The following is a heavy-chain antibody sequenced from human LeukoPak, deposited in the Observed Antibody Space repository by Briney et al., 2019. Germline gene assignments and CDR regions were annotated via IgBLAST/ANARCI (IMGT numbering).Heavy chain of an antibody. J-gene: IGHJ4*02. CDR3: ATFFHSSGYYVDY. V-gene: IGHV4-59*01. CDR1: GGSISDYH. CDR2: IYYSGNT. D-gene: IGHD3-22*01. Sequence: SETLSHTCTVSGGSISDYHWSWIRQPPGKGLEWIGSIYYSGNTNYNPSLQSRVTISLDTSKNQFSLNLSSVTAADTAIYYCATFFHSSGYYVDYWGQGTQVTVSS.